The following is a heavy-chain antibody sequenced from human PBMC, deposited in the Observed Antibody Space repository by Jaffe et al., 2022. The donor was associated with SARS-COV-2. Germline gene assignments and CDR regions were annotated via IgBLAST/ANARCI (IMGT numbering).Heavy chain of an antibody. Sequence: QVQLVQSGAEVKKPGASVKVSCKASGYTFTSYYMHWVRQAPGQGLEWMGIINPSGGSTSYAQKLQGRVTMTRDTSTSTVYMELSSLRSEDTAVYYCARDRSRVDLLNWFDPWGQGTLVTVSS. CDR3: ARDRSRVDLLNWFDP. CDR2: INPSGGST. D-gene: IGHD2-15*01. V-gene: IGHV1-46*04. J-gene: IGHJ5*02. CDR1: GYTFTSYY.